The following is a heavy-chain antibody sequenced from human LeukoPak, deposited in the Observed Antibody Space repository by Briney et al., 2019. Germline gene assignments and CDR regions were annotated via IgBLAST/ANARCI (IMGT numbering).Heavy chain of an antibody. CDR2: ISGSGGST. J-gene: IGHJ4*02. D-gene: IGHD2-15*01. CDR1: GFTFSNYD. CDR3: ARRGATGGSYYFEQ. V-gene: IGHV3-23*01. Sequence: GGSLRLSCAASGFTFSNYDMSWVRQAPGKGLEWVSTISGSGGSTYYADSVKGRFTISRDGSKNTLYLQMNSLRPEDTAVYYCARRGATGGSYYFEQWGQGTLVTVSS.